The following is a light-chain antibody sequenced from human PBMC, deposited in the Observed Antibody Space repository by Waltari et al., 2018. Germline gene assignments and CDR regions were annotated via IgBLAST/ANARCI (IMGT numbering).Light chain of an antibody. CDR3: QVWDSSTDHWV. V-gene: IGLV3-21*04. J-gene: IGLJ2*01. CDR1: DIGSKS. CDR2: YNT. Sequence: SYVLTQPPSESVAPGQTATITCGGNDIGSKSVHWYQQKPGQAPVLVIYYNTNRPSGIPERCSGSTSGNPATLTINRVEAGDEADYYCQVWDSSTDHWVFGGGTRLTVL.